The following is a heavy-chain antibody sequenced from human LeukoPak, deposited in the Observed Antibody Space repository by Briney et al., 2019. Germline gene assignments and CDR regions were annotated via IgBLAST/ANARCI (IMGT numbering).Heavy chain of an antibody. J-gene: IGHJ3*02. V-gene: IGHV3-48*01. CDR1: GFTFSSYS. CDR3: ARGGLIQRHAFDI. Sequence: GGSLRLSCAASGFTFSSYSMNWVRRAPGKGLEWVSYISSSSSTIYYADSVKGRFTISRDNAKNSLYLQMNSLRAEDTAVYYCARGGLIQRHAFDIWGQGTMVTVSS. D-gene: IGHD1-1*01. CDR2: ISSSSSTI.